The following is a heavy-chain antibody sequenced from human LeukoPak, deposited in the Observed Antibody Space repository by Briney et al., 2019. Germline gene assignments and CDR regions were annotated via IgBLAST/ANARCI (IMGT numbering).Heavy chain of an antibody. CDR3: ARGDHYYGMDV. CDR2: ISFSSTYI. V-gene: IGHV3-21*01. Sequence: GGSLRLSCAASEFTFSSHTMNWVRQAPGKGLEWVSSISFSSTYIYYVDSVKGRFTISRDNAKNSLFLQMNSLRAEDTAVYYRARGDHYYGMDVWGQGTTVTVSS. J-gene: IGHJ6*02. D-gene: IGHD2-21*02. CDR1: EFTFSSHT.